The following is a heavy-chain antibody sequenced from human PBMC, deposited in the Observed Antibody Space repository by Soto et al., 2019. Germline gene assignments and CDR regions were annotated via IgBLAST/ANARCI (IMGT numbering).Heavy chain of an antibody. CDR2: ISYDGSNK. Sequence: PGGSLRLSCAASGFTFSSYAMHWVRQAPGKGLEWVAVISYDGSNKYYADSVKGRFTISRDNSKNTLYLQMNSLRAEDTAVYDCARTRYSSSSSWFDPWGRGTLVTVSS. CDR3: ARTRYSSSSSWFDP. D-gene: IGHD6-13*01. CDR1: GFTFSSYA. J-gene: IGHJ5*02. V-gene: IGHV3-30-3*01.